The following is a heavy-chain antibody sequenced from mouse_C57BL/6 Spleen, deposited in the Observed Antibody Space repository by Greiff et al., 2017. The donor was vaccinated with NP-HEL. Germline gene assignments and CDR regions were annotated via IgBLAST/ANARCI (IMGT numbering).Heavy chain of an antibody. J-gene: IGHJ4*01. CDR3: ARSFTTVVANYAMDY. CDR1: GFSLTSYG. D-gene: IGHD1-1*01. Sequence: VKLMESGPGLVQPSQSLSITCTVSGFSLTSYGVHWVRQSPGKGLEWLGVIWSGGSTDYNAAFISRLSISKDNSKSQVFFKMNSLQADDTAIYYCARSFTTVVANYAMDYWGQGTSVTVSS. CDR2: IWSGGST. V-gene: IGHV2-2*01.